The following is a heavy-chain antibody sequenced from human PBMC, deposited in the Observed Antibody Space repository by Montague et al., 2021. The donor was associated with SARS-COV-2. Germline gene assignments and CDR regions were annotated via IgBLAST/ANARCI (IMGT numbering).Heavy chain of an antibody. CDR3: ARGQVTVFAILIAVPAAGAIDV. V-gene: IGHV4-38-2*02. Sequence: SETLSLTCTVSGYSISSGDYWGWIRQPPGKGLEWIGRIYRNGNTYYNPSLKNRVTISVDKSKNQISLKLTSVTAADTATYYCARGQVTVFAILIAVPAAGAIDVWGQGTTVTVS. CDR2: IYRNGNT. J-gene: IGHJ3*01. CDR1: GYSISSGDY. D-gene: IGHD3-16*02.